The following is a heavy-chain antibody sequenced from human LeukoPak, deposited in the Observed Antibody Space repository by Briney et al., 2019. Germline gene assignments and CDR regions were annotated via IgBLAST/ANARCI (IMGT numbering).Heavy chain of an antibody. Sequence: PSETLSLTCTVSGGSISSYYWSWIRQPAGKGLEWIGRIYTSGCTNYNPSLKSRVTMSVDTSKNQFSLKLSSVTAADTAVYYCARDGANIAARPGIAVAGNGAYFDYWGQGTLVTVSS. V-gene: IGHV4-4*07. D-gene: IGHD6-19*01. CDR1: GGSISSYY. J-gene: IGHJ4*02. CDR2: IYTSGCT. CDR3: ARDGANIAARPGIAVAGNGAYFDY.